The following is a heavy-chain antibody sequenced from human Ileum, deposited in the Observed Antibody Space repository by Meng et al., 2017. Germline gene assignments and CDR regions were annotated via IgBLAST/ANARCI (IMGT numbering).Heavy chain of an antibody. CDR3: ARDHWGSLDY. CDR2: GST. J-gene: IGHJ4*02. Sequence: QVQLQGSGPGLVAPSEALSLTFTGSGASVSSNNDGWGWIRQPPGKGLEWIGYGSTNHNPSLKSRVTISVDTSKNQFFLTLNSVTAADTAIYYCARDHWGSLDYWGQGILVTVSS. V-gene: IGHV4-61*01. CDR1: GASVSSNNDG. D-gene: IGHD7-27*01.